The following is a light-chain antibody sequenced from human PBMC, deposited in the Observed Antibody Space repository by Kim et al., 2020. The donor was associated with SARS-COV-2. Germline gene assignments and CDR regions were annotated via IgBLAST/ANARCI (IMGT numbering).Light chain of an antibody. CDR2: KVS. CDR1: QSIGYSNGNTH. J-gene: IGKJ4*01. Sequence: QPASISCKSSQSIGYSNGNTHLNWFQQRPGRSPRRLIYKVSNRDSGVPDRFSGRGSGTDFTLKIRRVEAEDVGVYYCMQGTHWVTFGGGTKVDIK. CDR3: MQGTHWVT. V-gene: IGKV2-30*01.